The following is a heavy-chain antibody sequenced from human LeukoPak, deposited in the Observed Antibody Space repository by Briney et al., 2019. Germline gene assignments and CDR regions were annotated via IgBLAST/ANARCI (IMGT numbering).Heavy chain of an antibody. CDR1: GFTFSSYG. Sequence: GGSLRLSCAASGFTFSSYGMHWVRQAPGKGLEWVAVISYDGSNKYYADSVKGRFTISRDNSKNTLYLQINSLRAEDTAVYYCAKGPPYYYYYYMDVWGKGTTVTVSS. V-gene: IGHV3-30*18. CDR3: AKGPPYYYYYYMDV. J-gene: IGHJ6*03. CDR2: ISYDGSNK.